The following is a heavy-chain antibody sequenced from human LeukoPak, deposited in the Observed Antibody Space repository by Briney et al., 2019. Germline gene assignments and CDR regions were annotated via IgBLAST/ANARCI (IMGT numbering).Heavy chain of an antibody. D-gene: IGHD4-17*01. CDR3: ARVEGMTTVTIFDY. CDR2: IYHSGST. J-gene: IGHJ4*02. CDR1: GGSISSSNW. Sequence: SETLSLTCAVSGGSISSSNWRSWVRQPPGKGLEWIGEIYHSGSTNYNPSLKSRVTISVDKSKNQFSLKLSSVTAADTAVYYCARVEGMTTVTIFDYWGQGTLVTVSS. V-gene: IGHV4-4*02.